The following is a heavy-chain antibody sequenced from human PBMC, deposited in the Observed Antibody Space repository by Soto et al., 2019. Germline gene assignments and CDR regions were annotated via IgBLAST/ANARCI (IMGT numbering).Heavy chain of an antibody. Sequence: QVQLVQSGAEVKKPGASVMVSCKASGYTFVNYAIHWVRQAPGQKFEWMGWINAGKGNARSLQKFQDRLTFTRDTSATTAYMELGSLRSEDTAVYFCARDLSGWVLTNGHFGVDVWGQGTTVIVSS. CDR3: ARDLSGWVLTNGHFGVDV. V-gene: IGHV1-3*01. J-gene: IGHJ6*02. CDR1: GYTFVNYA. CDR2: INAGKGNA. D-gene: IGHD2-21*02.